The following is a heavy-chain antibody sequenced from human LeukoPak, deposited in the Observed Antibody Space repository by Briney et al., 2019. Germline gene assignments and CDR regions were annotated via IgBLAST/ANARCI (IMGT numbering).Heavy chain of an antibody. CDR1: GGSISSYY. CDR2: IYTSGST. D-gene: IGHD6-13*01. CDR3: ARDSYSSSWYRFDP. J-gene: IGHJ5*02. Sequence: SETLSLTCTVSGGSISSYYWSWIRQPAGKGLEWIGRIYTSGSTNYNPSLKSRVTMSVDTSKSQFSLKLSSVTAADTAVYYCARDSYSSSWYRFDPWGQGTLVTVSS. V-gene: IGHV4-4*07.